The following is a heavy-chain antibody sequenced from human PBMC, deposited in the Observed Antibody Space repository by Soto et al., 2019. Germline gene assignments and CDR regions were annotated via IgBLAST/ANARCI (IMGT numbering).Heavy chain of an antibody. Sequence: QVQLQQWGAGLLKPSETLSLNCAVNGGSLSGYYWSWIRQPPGKGLEWIGEIKDGGRTNYSPSLKGRATLSSEPSNHHSSLRLYSVTAADTGVYYCARGQEGVVATHWDQGTLVTVSS. J-gene: IGHJ4*02. CDR2: IKDGGRT. D-gene: IGHD5-12*01. CDR1: GGSLSGYY. CDR3: ARGQEGVVATH. V-gene: IGHV4-34*01.